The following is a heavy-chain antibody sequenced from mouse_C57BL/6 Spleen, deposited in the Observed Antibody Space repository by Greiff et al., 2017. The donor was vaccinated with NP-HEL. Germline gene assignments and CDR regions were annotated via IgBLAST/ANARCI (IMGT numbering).Heavy chain of an antibody. CDR1: GFTFSSYA. Sequence: EVQLVESGGGLVKPGGSLKLSCAASGFTFSSYAMSWVRQTPEKRLEWVATISDGGSYTYYPDNVKGRFTISRDNAKNNLYLQMSHLKSEDTAMYYCARDRDYYGSSCHWYFDVWGTGTTVTVSS. J-gene: IGHJ1*03. D-gene: IGHD1-1*01. V-gene: IGHV5-4*01. CDR3: ARDRDYYGSSCHWYFDV. CDR2: ISDGGSYT.